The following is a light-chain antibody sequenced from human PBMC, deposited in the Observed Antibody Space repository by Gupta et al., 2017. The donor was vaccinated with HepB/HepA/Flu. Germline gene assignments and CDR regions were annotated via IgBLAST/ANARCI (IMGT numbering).Light chain of an antibody. V-gene: IGKV3-20*01. CDR3: QQYGSLPRT. Sequence: EIALTQSPGTLSLSPGDRATLSCRASQSVSSSYLAWYQQKPGQAPRLLIYGASSRATGIPDRFSGSGSGTDFTLTISRLEPEDFAVYYCQQYGSLPRTFGQGTNLEIK. CDR1: QSVSSSY. CDR2: GAS. J-gene: IGKJ2*01.